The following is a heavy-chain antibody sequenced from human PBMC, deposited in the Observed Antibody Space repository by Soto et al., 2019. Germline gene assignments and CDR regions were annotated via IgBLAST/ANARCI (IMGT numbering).Heavy chain of an antibody. CDR2: IYWDDDK. D-gene: IGHD4-17*01. CDR1: GFSLSTRGVG. J-gene: IGHJ4*02. Sequence: QITLKESGPTLVKPTQTLTLTCTVSGFSLSTRGVGVAWIRQPPGKALKWLALIYWDDDKRYSPSLEGRLTITKDTSKNQVVLRMTNMDPVDTATYFCAHMRDDYGHFFDYGGQGTLVTVSS. V-gene: IGHV2-5*02. CDR3: AHMRDDYGHFFDY.